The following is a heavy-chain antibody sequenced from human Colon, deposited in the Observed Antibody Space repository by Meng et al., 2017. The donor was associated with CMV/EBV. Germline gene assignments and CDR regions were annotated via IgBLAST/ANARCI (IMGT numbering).Heavy chain of an antibody. V-gene: IGHV4-34*01. Sequence: LSLTCAGYGGSFSGYYWSWIRQPPGKGLEWIGEINHSGSTNYNPSLKSRVTISVDTSKNQFSLKLSSVTAADTAVYYCARIVGPFDYWGQGTLVTVSS. J-gene: IGHJ4*02. D-gene: IGHD2-15*01. CDR3: ARIVGPFDY. CDR2: INHSGST. CDR1: GGSFSGYY.